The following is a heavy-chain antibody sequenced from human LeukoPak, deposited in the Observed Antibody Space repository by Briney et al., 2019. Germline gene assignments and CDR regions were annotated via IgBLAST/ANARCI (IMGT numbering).Heavy chain of an antibody. CDR2: IDYTGST. CDR1: GESFVGYY. J-gene: IGHJ5*01. V-gene: IGHV4-34*01. Sequence: SETLSLTCAVYGESFVGYYWAWIRQPPGKGLEWIGEIDYTGSTNYNPSLKSRIKMSVDTSKNQFSVNLNSVTAADTAVYFCARQPKSCTPGVFITGKACWLDSWGQGTLVTVSS. CDR3: ARQPKSCTPGVFITGKACWLDS. D-gene: IGHD3-10*01.